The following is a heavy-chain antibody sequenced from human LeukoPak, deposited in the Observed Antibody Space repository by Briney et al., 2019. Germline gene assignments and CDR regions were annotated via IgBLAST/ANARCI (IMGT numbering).Heavy chain of an antibody. J-gene: IGHJ3*02. V-gene: IGHV1-69*13. CDR3: FFDDYGDYVRDAFDI. Sequence: SVXXSXKASXXTFSSYAISWVRQAPGQGLEWMGGIIPIFGTANYAQKFQGRVTITADESTSTAYMELSSLRSEDTAVYYCFFDDYGDYVRDAFDIWGQGTMVTVSS. CDR1: XXTFSSYA. D-gene: IGHD4-17*01. CDR2: IIPIFGTA.